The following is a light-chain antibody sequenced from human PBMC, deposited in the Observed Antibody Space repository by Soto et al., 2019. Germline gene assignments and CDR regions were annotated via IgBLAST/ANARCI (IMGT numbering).Light chain of an antibody. V-gene: IGKV1-5*03. CDR1: QSINNY. CDR2: KAS. J-gene: IGKJ1*01. CDR3: QQYNSYWT. Sequence: DIQMTQSPSTLSASVGDRVSITCRASQSINNYLAWYQQKRGEAPKLLIHKASSLESGVPSRFSGSGSGTEFTLTISSLQPDDCATYYCQQYNSYWTFGQGTKVEIK.